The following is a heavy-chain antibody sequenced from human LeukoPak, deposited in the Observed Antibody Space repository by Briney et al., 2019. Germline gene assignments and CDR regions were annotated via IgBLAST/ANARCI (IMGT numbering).Heavy chain of an antibody. J-gene: IGHJ4*02. CDR3: AKGPPTHIVVVTATEFDY. D-gene: IGHD2-21*02. CDR1: GFTFSSFT. V-gene: IGHV3-30*02. CDR2: IRYDGSNK. Sequence: GGSLRLSCAASGFTFSSFTMHWVRQAPGKGLEWVAFIRYDGSNKYYAGSVKGRFTISRDNSKNTLYLQMNSLRAEDTAAYYCAKGPPTHIVVVTATEFDYWGQGTLVTVSS.